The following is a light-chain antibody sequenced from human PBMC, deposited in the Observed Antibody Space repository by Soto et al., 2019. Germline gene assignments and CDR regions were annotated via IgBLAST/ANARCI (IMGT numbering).Light chain of an antibody. CDR3: QQSHSFPYT. V-gene: IGKV1-12*02. J-gene: IGKJ2*01. Sequence: GDRVTLTCRASQGISNWLAWYQQKPGKAPKLLIFAASSLQSGVPSRFSGSRSGTDFTLTINSLQPEDFATYFCQQSHSFPYTFGQGTRLEIK. CDR2: AAS. CDR1: QGISNW.